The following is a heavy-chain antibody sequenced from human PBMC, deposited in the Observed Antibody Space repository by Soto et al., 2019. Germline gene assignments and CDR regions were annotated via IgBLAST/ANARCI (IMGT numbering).Heavy chain of an antibody. CDR3: ASMVGIAAAGDYYYGMDV. D-gene: IGHD6-13*01. V-gene: IGHV4-4*02. Sequence: SETLSLTCAVYHGSISSSNWSSSVRHTPGKGLEWIGEIYHSGSTNYNPSLKSRVTISVDKSKNQFSLKLSSVTAADTAVYYCASMVGIAAAGDYYYGMDVWGQGTTVT. CDR2: IYHSGST. CDR1: HGSISSSNW. J-gene: IGHJ6*02.